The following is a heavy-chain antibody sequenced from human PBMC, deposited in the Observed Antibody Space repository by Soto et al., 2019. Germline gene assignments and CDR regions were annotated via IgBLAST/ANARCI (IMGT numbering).Heavy chain of an antibody. V-gene: IGHV4-39*07. D-gene: IGHD2-2*02. CDR3: ARLPGIHGNWFDP. CDR2: IYYSGST. Sequence: SETLSLTCTVSGGSISSSSYYWGWIRQPPGKGLEWIGSIYYSGSTNYNPSLKSRVTISVDTSKNQFSLKLSSVTAADTAVYYCARLPGIHGNWFDPWGQGTLVTVSS. J-gene: IGHJ5*02. CDR1: GGSISSSSYY.